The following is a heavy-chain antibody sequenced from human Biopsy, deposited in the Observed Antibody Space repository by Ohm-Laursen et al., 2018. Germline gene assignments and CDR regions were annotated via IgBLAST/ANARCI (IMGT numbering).Heavy chain of an antibody. Sequence: SLRLSCSASGFTFNNYWMHWVRQAPGKGLVWVSRSNTDGSHTNYADSVKGRFTASTDNAKNTLYLYMSSLTVEDTAVYFCARDASQGFDSWGQGTLSPSPQ. CDR2: SNTDGSHT. CDR1: GFTFNNYW. CDR3: ARDASQGFDS. J-gene: IGHJ5*01. V-gene: IGHV3-74*01.